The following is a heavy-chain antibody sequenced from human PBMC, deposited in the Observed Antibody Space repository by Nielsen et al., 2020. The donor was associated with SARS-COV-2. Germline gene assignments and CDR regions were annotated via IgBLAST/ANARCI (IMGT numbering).Heavy chain of an antibody. J-gene: IGHJ4*02. V-gene: IGHV4-4*02. CDR3: ARHGDTYYYDSSGSNFDY. CDR2: IYHSGST. Sequence: SETLSLTCAVSGGSISSSNWWSWVRQPPGKGLEWIGEIYHSGSTNYNPSLKSRVTISVDTSKNQFSLKLSSVTAADTAVYYCARHGDTYYYDSSGSNFDYWGQGTLVTVSS. D-gene: IGHD3-22*01. CDR1: GGSISSSNW.